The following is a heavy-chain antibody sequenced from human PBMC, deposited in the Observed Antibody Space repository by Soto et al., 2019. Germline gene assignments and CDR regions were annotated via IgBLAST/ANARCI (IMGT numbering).Heavy chain of an antibody. CDR3: ARDRGGGSSGFQTYYFDY. CDR1: SGSISSGDYY. J-gene: IGHJ4*02. D-gene: IGHD2-15*01. CDR2: ISYSGST. V-gene: IGHV4-30-4*01. Sequence: SETLSLTCTVSSGSISSGDYYWSWIRQPPGKGLEWIGYISYSGSTYYNPSLKSRVTISVDTSKKRFSLKVSSVTAADTAVYYCARDRGGGSSGFQTYYFDYWGQGTLVTVAS.